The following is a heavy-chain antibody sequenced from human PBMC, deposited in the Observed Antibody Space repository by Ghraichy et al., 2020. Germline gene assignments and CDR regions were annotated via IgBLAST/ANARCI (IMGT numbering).Heavy chain of an antibody. CDR1: GGSISSYY. CDR3: ARHTIKWEWHFDY. D-gene: IGHD1-26*01. V-gene: IGHV4-4*09. CDR2: IYTSGST. J-gene: IGHJ4*02. Sequence: SETLSLTCTVSGGSISSYYWSWIRQPPGKGLEWIGYIYTSGSTNYNPSLKSRVTISVDTSKNQFSLKLSSVTAADTAVYYCARHTIKWEWHFDYWGQGTLVTVSS.